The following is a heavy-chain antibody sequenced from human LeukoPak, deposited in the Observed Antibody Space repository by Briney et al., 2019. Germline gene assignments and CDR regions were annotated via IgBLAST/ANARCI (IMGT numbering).Heavy chain of an antibody. D-gene: IGHD2-2*01. CDR2: INHSGST. J-gene: IGHJ4*02. CDR3: ASLEDIVVVPAAMETDY. Sequence: SETLSLTCAVYGGSFSGYYWSWIRQPPGKGLEWIGEINHSGSTNYNPSLKSRVTISVDTSKNQFSLKLSSVTAADAAVYYCASLEDIVVVPAAMETDYWGQGTLVTVSS. V-gene: IGHV4-34*01. CDR1: GGSFSGYY.